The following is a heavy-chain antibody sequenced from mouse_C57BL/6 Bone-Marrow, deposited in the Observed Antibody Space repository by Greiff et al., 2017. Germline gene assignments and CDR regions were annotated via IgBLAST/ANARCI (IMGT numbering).Heavy chain of an antibody. D-gene: IGHD1-1*01. V-gene: IGHV1-66*01. Sequence: QVQLKESGPELVKPGASVKISCKASGYSFTSYYIHWVKQRPGQGLEWIGWIYPGSGNTKYNEKFKGKATLTADTSSSTAYMQLSSLTSEDSAVYYCAREEYYYGSSYYAMDYWGQGTSVTVSS. CDR3: AREEYYYGSSYYAMDY. CDR1: GYSFTSYY. J-gene: IGHJ4*01. CDR2: IYPGSGNT.